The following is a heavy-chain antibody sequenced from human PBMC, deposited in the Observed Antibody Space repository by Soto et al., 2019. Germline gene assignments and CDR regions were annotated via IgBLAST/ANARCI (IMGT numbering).Heavy chain of an antibody. D-gene: IGHD4-17*01. J-gene: IGHJ6*02. CDR2: ISDDGTRT. CDR1: GFTFNTFE. Sequence: PGGSLRLSCAASGFTFNTFEMSWVRQAPGRGLEWVSFISDDGTRTYYADAVKGRFTISRDNSKYTLYLQMNSLRAEDTAVYYCARGTVTTLYYYGMDVWGQGTTVTVSS. V-gene: IGHV3-23*01. CDR3: ARGTVTTLYYYGMDV.